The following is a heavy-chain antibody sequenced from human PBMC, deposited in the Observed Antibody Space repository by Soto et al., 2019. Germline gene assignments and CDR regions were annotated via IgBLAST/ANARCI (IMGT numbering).Heavy chain of an antibody. J-gene: IGHJ4*01. CDR2: ISYDGSDQ. Sequence: QVQLVESGGGVVQPGRSLRLSCAASGLTLRSYAMHWVRQAPGKGLAWVAVISYDGSDQYYADSVKGRFTISRDNSKNKLDLQMTRLRIEETAMYYGAMERRDGRSLEWYVDYLGHGTLATSS. CDR3: AMERRDGRSLEWYVDY. CDR1: GLTLRSYA. D-gene: IGHD3-3*01. V-gene: IGHV3-30*03.